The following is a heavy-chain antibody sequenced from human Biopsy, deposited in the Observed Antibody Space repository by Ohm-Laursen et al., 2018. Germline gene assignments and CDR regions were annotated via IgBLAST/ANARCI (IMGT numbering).Heavy chain of an antibody. CDR3: ARGVSNWNDDLTQHFAY. CDR2: IFNSANT. Sequence: SDTLSLTWTVSGGSISSGGSYWSWIRQRPGKGLEWIGYIFNSANTYYNPSLKNLITISGDTSKNQISLHLNSVTPEDTAVYYCARGVSNWNDDLTQHFAYWGQGTLVTVSS. J-gene: IGHJ4*02. D-gene: IGHD1-1*01. CDR1: GGSISSGGSY. V-gene: IGHV4-31*01.